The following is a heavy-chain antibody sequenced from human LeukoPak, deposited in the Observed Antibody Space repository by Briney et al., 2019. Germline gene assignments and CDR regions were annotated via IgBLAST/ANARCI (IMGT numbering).Heavy chain of an antibody. J-gene: IGHJ4*02. CDR3: ARGRGAMVRGVTRNLIDY. D-gene: IGHD3-10*01. Sequence: SETLSLTCAVYGGSFSGYYWSWIRQPPGKGLEWIGEINHSGSTNYNPSLKSRVTISVDTSKNQFSLKLSSVTAAGTAVYYCARGRGAMVRGVTRNLIDYWGQGTLVTVSP. CDR1: GGSFSGYY. V-gene: IGHV4-34*01. CDR2: INHSGST.